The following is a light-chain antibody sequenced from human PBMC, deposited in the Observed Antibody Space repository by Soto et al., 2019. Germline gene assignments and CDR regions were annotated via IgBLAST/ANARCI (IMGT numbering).Light chain of an antibody. CDR2: EKN. CDR3: QSYDSSLSGYV. Sequence: QSVLTQPPSVSEAPGQRVTISGTGSSSNIGAGYEAHWYQQVPGTAPKLLIYEKNNRPSGVPDRFSGSKSGTSASLAITGLQAEDEAEYYCQSYDSSLSGYVFGTGTKVTVL. J-gene: IGLJ1*01. CDR1: SSNIGAGYE. V-gene: IGLV1-40*01.